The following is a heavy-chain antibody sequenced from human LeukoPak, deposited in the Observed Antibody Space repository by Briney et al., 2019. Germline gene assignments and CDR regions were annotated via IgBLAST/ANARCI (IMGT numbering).Heavy chain of an antibody. J-gene: IGHJ4*02. CDR3: ARDRLRWPKIDY. CDR2: IYYSVTT. CDR1: GGSFSDYY. Sequence: SETLSLTCAVYGGSFSDYYWGWIRQPPGKVLEWIGSIYYSVTTYYNPSLKSRVTISVDTSKNQFSLKLNSVTAADTAVYYCARDRLRWPKIDYWGQGTLVTVSS. D-gene: IGHD4-23*01. V-gene: IGHV4-34*01.